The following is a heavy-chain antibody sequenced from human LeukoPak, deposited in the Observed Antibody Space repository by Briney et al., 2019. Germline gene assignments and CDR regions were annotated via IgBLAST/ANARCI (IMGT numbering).Heavy chain of an antibody. V-gene: IGHV4-34*01. CDR2: INHSGST. Sequence: PSETLSLTCAVYGGSFSGYCWSWIRQPPGKGLEWIGEINHSGSTNYNPSLKSRVTISVDTSKNQFSLKLSSVTAADTAVYYCTRLNCSSTSCLQWGQGTLVTVSS. CDR3: TRLNCSSTSCLQ. D-gene: IGHD2-2*01. CDR1: GGSFSGYC. J-gene: IGHJ4*02.